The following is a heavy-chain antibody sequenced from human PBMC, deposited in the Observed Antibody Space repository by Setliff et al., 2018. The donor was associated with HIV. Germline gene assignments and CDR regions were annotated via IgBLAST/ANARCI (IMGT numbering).Heavy chain of an antibody. D-gene: IGHD2-21*01. Sequence: SETLSLTCTVSGDFFSSDYYWAWIRQSPGKSLEWIASIYYSGTTYDNPSLKSRVTISVDTTKNEFSLKLSSVTAADTAIYYCARWGGRDGYNFDYWGQGKLVTVSS. CDR3: ARWGGRDGYNFDY. CDR2: IYYSGTT. CDR1: GDFFSSDYY. V-gene: IGHV4-38-2*02. J-gene: IGHJ4*02.